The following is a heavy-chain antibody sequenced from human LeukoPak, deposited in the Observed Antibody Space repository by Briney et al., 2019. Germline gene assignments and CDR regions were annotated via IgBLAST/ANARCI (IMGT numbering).Heavy chain of an antibody. V-gene: IGHV1-2*02. D-gene: IGHD2-15*01. CDR1: GYTFTGYY. CDR3: AREGYCRGGSCVFSAY. J-gene: IGHJ4*02. CDR2: INPDSGGT. Sequence: GASVKVSCKASGYTFTGYYLHWVRQAPGQGLEWMGWINPDSGGTNYAQKFQGRVTMTRDTSITTAYMELSGLRSDDMAVYYCAREGYCRGGSCVFSAYWGQGTLLIVSS.